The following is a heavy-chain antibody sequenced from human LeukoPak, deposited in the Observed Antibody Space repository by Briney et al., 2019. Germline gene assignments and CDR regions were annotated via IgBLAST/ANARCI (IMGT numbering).Heavy chain of an antibody. CDR2: ISGSGGST. CDR3: AKDGRGVGATTRNY. J-gene: IGHJ4*02. D-gene: IGHD1-26*01. CDR1: GFTFSSYA. Sequence: QSGGSLRLSCAASGFTFSSYAMSWVRQAPGKGLEWVSAISGSGGSTYYADSVKGRFTISRDNSKSTLYLQMNSLRAEDTAVYYCAKDGRGVGATTRNYWGQGTLVTVSS. V-gene: IGHV3-23*01.